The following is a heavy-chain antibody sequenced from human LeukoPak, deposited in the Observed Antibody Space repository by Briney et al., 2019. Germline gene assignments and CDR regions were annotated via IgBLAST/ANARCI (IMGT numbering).Heavy chain of an antibody. CDR2: VSYSGSS. CDR3: ASINWNVRSVFDY. D-gene: IGHD1-20*01. CDR1: GGAISSTNYY. V-gene: IGHV4-39*01. Sequence: KPSETLSLTCTVSGGAISSTNYYWGWIRQPPGKGLECIGHVSYSGSSYYNPSLKSRVTISLDTSKNQFSLKLSSVTAADTAVYYCASINWNVRSVFDYWGQGTLATVSS. J-gene: IGHJ4*02.